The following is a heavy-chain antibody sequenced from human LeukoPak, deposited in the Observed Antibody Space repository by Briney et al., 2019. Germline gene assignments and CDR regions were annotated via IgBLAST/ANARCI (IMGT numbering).Heavy chain of an antibody. CDR2: ISDSDTGT. J-gene: IGHJ4*02. D-gene: IGHD3-22*01. V-gene: IGHV3-23*01. CDR1: GFTFSSYP. CDR3: AKVWYYDSSAYDY. Sequence: QTGGSLRLSCTASGFTFSSYPMTWVRRAPGKGLEWVSSISDSDTGTYYADSVKGRFTISRDNSKSTLYLQMNSLKAEDTAVYYCAKVWYYDSSAYDYWGQGTLVTVSS.